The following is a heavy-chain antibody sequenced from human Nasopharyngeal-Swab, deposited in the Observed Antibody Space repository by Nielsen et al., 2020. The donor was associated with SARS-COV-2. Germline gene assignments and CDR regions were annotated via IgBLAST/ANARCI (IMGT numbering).Heavy chain of an antibody. J-gene: IGHJ4*02. CDR2: ISGSGGST. D-gene: IGHD3-16*01. CDR1: GFTFSSYA. V-gene: IGHV3-23*01. CDR3: AKGRGGFRGIFDY. Sequence: GGSLRLSCAASGFTFSSYAMSWVRQAPGKGLEWVSAISGSGGSTYYADSVKGRFTISRDNSKNTLYVQMNSLRAEDTAVYYCAKGRGGFRGIFDYWGQGTLVTVSS.